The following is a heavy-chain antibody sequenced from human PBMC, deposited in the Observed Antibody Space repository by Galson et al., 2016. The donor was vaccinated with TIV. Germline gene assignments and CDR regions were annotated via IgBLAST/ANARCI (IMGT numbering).Heavy chain of an antibody. D-gene: IGHD4-11*01. J-gene: IGHJ2*01. CDR2: ISRNSDYI. CDR3: VRGGRNAVTTLWFFDL. CDR1: GFTFNRYR. Sequence: SLRLSCAASGFTFNRYRMNWVRQAPGKGLEWVSSISRNSDYIYSGDSVEGRFSISRDNAKDSLFLQMNSLSAEDTAVYYCVRGGRNAVTTLWFFDLWGRGTLVTVSS. V-gene: IGHV3-21*01.